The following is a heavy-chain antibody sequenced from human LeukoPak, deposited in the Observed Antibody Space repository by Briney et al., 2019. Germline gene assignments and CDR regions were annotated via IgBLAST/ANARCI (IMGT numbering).Heavy chain of an antibody. CDR3: ARGSSSSSSAGYFDY. CDR2: INHSGST. Sequence: SETLSLTCAAYGGSFSGYYWSWIRQPPGKGLEWIGEINHSGSTNYNPSLKSRVTISVDTSKNQFSLKLSSVTAADTAVYYCARGSSSSSSAGYFDYWGQGTLVTVSS. D-gene: IGHD6-6*01. J-gene: IGHJ4*02. CDR1: GGSFSGYY. V-gene: IGHV4-34*01.